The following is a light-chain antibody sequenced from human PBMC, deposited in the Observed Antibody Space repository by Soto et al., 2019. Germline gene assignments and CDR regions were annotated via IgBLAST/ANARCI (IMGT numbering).Light chain of an antibody. CDR1: RRVGSSN. J-gene: IGKJ4*01. Sequence: QSQGTLSLSPRPRSALSCKGTRRVGSSNVAWYQQKPAQAPRLLIYGASTRATGIPDRFSGSGSGTEFTLTISRLQSADFAVYYCQQYNDWPLTFGGGTKV. CDR3: QQYNDWPLT. CDR2: GAS. V-gene: IGKV3-15*01.